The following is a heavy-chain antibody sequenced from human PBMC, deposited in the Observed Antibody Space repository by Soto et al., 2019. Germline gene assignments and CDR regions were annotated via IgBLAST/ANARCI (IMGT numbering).Heavy chain of an antibody. D-gene: IGHD2-2*01. V-gene: IGHV4-34*01. Sequence: SETLSLTCAVYGGSFSGYYWSWIRQPPGKGLEWIGEINHSGSTNYNPSLKSRVTISVDTSKNQFSLKLSSVTAADTAVYYCARGFSIVVVPAATQYNWFAPWGQGTLVTVSS. CDR3: ARGFSIVVVPAATQYNWFAP. CDR1: GGSFSGYY. J-gene: IGHJ5*02. CDR2: INHSGST.